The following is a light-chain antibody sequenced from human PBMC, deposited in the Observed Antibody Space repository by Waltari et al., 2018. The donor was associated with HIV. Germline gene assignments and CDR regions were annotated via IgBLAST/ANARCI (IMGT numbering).Light chain of an antibody. CDR2: DVS. CDR3: SSYTRGGPWL. J-gene: IGLJ2*01. V-gene: IGLV2-14*03. CDR1: ASDFGDYNY. Sequence: QSVLTQPASVSGAPGHSITISCTGTASDFGDYNYVSWYQQHPGKAPKLVMYDVSNRPSGISLRFSGSKYGTTASLTISGLQAEDEADYYCSSYTRGGPWLFGGGTKLTVL.